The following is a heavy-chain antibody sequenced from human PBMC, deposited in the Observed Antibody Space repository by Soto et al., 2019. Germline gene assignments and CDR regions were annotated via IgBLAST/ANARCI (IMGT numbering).Heavy chain of an antibody. CDR2: ISSSGSYK. J-gene: IGHJ4*02. D-gene: IGHD3-16*02. CDR1: GFTFSDYY. Sequence: KPGGSLRLSCAASGFTFSDYYMSWIRQAPGKGLEWVAYISSSGSYKNYADSVKGRFTISGDKVKNSLSLQMNSLRAEDTAVYYCARDRIRLGEFSDPFDYWGQGTLVTVSS. V-gene: IGHV3-11*06. CDR3: ARDRIRLGEFSDPFDY.